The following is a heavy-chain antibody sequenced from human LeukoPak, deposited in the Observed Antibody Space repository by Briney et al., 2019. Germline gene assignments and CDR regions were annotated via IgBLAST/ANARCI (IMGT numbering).Heavy chain of an antibody. CDR1: GFAFSSYW. V-gene: IGHV3-74*01. Sequence: GGSLRLSCAASGFAFSSYWVHWVRQAPGKGLVWVSPVNSDGSSTSYADSVKGRFTISRDNAKNTLSLQMNSLRAEDTAVYYCARDLGTTGTRRGAFDIWGQGTMVTVSS. J-gene: IGHJ3*02. CDR3: ARDLGTTGTRRGAFDI. CDR2: VNSDGSST. D-gene: IGHD1-1*01.